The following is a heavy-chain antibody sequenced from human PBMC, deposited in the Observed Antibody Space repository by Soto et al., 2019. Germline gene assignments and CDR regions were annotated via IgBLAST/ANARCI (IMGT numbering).Heavy chain of an antibody. Sequence: EVQLVESGGGLVQPGRSLRLSCAASGFTFDDYAMHWVRQAPGRGLAWVSRITWNSGTIDYADSVKGRFTISRDNAKNSLYLQMNSLRAEDTALYYCTKSWRLYYMDVWGKGTTVTVSS. CDR2: ITWNSGTI. CDR3: TKSWRLYYMDV. D-gene: IGHD3-3*01. J-gene: IGHJ6*03. CDR1: GFTFDDYA. V-gene: IGHV3-9*01.